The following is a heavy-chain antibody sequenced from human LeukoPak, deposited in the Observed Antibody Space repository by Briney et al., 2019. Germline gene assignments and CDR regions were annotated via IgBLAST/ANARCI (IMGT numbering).Heavy chain of an antibody. V-gene: IGHV3-21*01. Sequence: GGSLRLSCAASGFSFSSYSMNWVRQAPGKGLEWVSSISSSSSYIYYADSVKGRFTISRDNAKNSLYLQMNSLRAEDTAVYFCARDRAPAGAYQLIYSYAMDVWGQGTTVTVSS. CDR1: GFSFSSYS. CDR2: ISSSSSYI. CDR3: ARDRAPAGAYQLIYSYAMDV. J-gene: IGHJ6*02. D-gene: IGHD1-26*01.